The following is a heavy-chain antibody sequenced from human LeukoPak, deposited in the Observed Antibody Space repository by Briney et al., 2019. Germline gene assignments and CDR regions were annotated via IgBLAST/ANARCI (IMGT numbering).Heavy chain of an antibody. CDR3: AKELGTPFDY. D-gene: IGHD7-27*01. Sequence: GGSLRLSCAAFGFTFSSYGMHWVRQAPGKGLEWVAVISYDGSNKYYADSVKGRFTISRDNSKNTLYLQMNSLRAEDTAVYYCAKELGTPFDYWGQGTLVTVSS. CDR1: GFTFSSYG. CDR2: ISYDGSNK. J-gene: IGHJ4*02. V-gene: IGHV3-30*18.